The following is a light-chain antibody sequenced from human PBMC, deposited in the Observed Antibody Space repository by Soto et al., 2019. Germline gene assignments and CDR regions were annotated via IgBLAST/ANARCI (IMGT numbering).Light chain of an antibody. CDR1: SSDGGGYNY. CDR3: SSYTSSNTEL. Sequence: QSVLTQPASVSGSPGQSITISCTGTSSDGGGYNYVSWYQQPTGKAPKLMIYEVNNRPAGVSNRFSGSKSGNTASLTISGLQAEDEADYYCSSYTSSNTELFGGGTKLTVL. V-gene: IGLV2-14*01. CDR2: EVN. J-gene: IGLJ3*02.